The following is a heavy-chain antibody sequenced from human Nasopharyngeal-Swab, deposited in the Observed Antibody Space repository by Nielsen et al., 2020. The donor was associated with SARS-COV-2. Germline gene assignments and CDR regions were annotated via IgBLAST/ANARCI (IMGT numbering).Heavy chain of an antibody. V-gene: IGHV1-8*01. Sequence: ASVKASCKASGYSFTSSDINWVRKATGQGLEWMGWMNPNNGNTDYAQKFQGRVTMTRDTSISTAYMELSSLTSEDTAVYYCARLVSRGWYHLSDYWGQGTLVTVSS. J-gene: IGHJ4*02. D-gene: IGHD6-19*01. CDR2: MNPNNGNT. CDR3: ARLVSRGWYHLSDY. CDR1: GYSFTSSD.